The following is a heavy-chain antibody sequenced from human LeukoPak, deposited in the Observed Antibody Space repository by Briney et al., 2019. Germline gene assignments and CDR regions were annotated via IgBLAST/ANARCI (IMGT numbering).Heavy chain of an antibody. CDR2: IYSGGST. CDR3: AREVRGSFDY. D-gene: IGHD3-16*01. CDR1: GFTVSSNY. V-gene: IGHV3-53*01. J-gene: IGHJ4*02. Sequence: GGSLRLSCAASGFTVSSNYMSWVRQAPGKGLEWVSVIYSGGSTYYADSVRGRFTISRDNSKNTLYLQMNSLRAEDTAVYYCAREVRGSFDYWGQGTLVTVSS.